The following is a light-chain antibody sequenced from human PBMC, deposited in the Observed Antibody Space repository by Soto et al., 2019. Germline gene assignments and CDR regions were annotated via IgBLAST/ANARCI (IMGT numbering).Light chain of an antibody. Sequence: QSVLTQPPSVSGAPGQSVTISCTWISSNIGAVYDVHWYQQLPGTAPKLLIYGNSNRPSGVPDRFSGSKSGTSASLAITGLQAEDEADYYCQSYDSSLSGSYVFGTGTKVTVL. CDR3: QSYDSSLSGSYV. J-gene: IGLJ1*01. V-gene: IGLV1-40*01. CDR1: SSNIGAVYD. CDR2: GNS.